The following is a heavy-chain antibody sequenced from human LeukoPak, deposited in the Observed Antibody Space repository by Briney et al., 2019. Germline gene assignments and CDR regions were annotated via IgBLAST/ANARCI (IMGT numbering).Heavy chain of an antibody. V-gene: IGHV1-18*01. Sequence: ASVKVSCKAPGYTFTSYGISWVRQAPGQGLEWMGWISAYNGNTNYAQKLQGRVTMTTDTSTSTAYMELRSLRSDDTAVYYCARDLRRYCSSTSCVSPYWGQGTLVTVSS. D-gene: IGHD2-2*01. CDR2: ISAYNGNT. J-gene: IGHJ4*02. CDR1: GYTFTSYG. CDR3: ARDLRRYCSSTSCVSPY.